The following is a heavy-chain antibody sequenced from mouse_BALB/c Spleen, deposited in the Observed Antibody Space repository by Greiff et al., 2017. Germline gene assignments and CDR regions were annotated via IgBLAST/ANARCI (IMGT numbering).Heavy chain of an antibody. Sequence: EVQLVESGGGLVKPGRSLKLSCAASGFTFSDYYMYWVRQTPEKRLEWVATISDGGSYTYYPDSVKGRFTISRDNAKNNLYLQMSSLKSEDTAMYYCARDEDRYDEGAGYWGQGTTLTVSS. CDR2: ISDGGSYT. V-gene: IGHV5-4*02. D-gene: IGHD2-14*01. J-gene: IGHJ2*01. CDR1: GFTFSDYY. CDR3: ARDEDRYDEGAGY.